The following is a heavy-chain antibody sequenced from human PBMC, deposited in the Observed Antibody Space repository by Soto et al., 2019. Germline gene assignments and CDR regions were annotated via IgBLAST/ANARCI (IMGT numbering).Heavy chain of an antibody. CDR3: ARGGTPTDY. Sequence: QVQLVQSGAEVKKPGASVKVSCKASGYTFTNFGISWVRQAPGQGLEWMGWISASNGNTNYAQNFQGRITITTDTSTSTADIELRSLRSDDTAVYYCARGGTPTDYWGQGTLFTVSS. J-gene: IGHJ4*02. CDR1: GYTFTNFG. CDR2: ISASNGNT. D-gene: IGHD3-16*01. V-gene: IGHV1-18*01.